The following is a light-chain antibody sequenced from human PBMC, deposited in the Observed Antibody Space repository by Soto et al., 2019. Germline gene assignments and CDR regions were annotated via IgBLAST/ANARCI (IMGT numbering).Light chain of an antibody. CDR2: DAS. V-gene: IGKV3-11*01. Sequence: EIVLTQSPATLSLSPGARAPLSCRASQSVSSYLAWYQQKRGQAPRLLIYDASNRATGIPARFSGSGSGTDFTLTISSLEPEDFAVYYCQQRSNWPLITFGQGTRLEIK. CDR1: QSVSSY. J-gene: IGKJ5*01. CDR3: QQRSNWPLIT.